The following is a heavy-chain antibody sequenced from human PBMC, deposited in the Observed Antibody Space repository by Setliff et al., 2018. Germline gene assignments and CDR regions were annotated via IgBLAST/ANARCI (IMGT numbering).Heavy chain of an antibody. Sequence: SVKVSCKASGGTFSRSAISWVRQAPGQGLEWMGGIIPIFGTANYAQKFQGRVTITTDESTSTAYMELSSLRSEDTAVYYCARGHPDCSSTSCYQYYFDYWGQGTLVTVSS. CDR3: ARGHPDCSSTSCYQYYFDY. CDR2: IIPIFGTA. D-gene: IGHD2-2*01. CDR1: GGTFSRSA. J-gene: IGHJ4*02. V-gene: IGHV1-69*05.